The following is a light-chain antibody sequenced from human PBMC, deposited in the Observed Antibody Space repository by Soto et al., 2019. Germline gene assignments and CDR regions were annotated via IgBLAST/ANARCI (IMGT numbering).Light chain of an antibody. CDR2: GAS. Sequence: DILLTQSPDTLSLSPAERAALSCRASQSVSSSYLAWYQQKPGQAPRLLIYGASNRASGIPDRFSGSGSGTDFTLTISRLETEDFALYYCQQYDSSPRAVGQGTKLEIK. CDR3: QQYDSSPRA. CDR1: QSVSSSY. J-gene: IGKJ2*01. V-gene: IGKV3-20*01.